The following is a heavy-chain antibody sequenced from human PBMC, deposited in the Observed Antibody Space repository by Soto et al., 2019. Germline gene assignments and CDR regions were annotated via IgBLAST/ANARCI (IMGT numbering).Heavy chain of an antibody. D-gene: IGHD3-3*01. J-gene: IGHJ6*02. CDR2: ISGSGGST. V-gene: IGHV3-23*01. CDR1: GFTFSSYA. CDR3: AKVDDFWSGYSHYYYYGMDV. Sequence: AGGSLRLSCAASGFTFSSYAMSWVRQAPGKGLEWVSAISGSGGSTYYADSVKGRFTISRDNSKNTLYLQMNSLRAEDTAVYYCAKVDDFWSGYSHYYYYGMDVWGQGTTVTVSS.